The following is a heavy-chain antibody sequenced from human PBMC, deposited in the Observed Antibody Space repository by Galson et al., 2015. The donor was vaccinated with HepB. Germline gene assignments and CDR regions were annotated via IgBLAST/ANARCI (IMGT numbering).Heavy chain of an antibody. J-gene: IGHJ5*02. Sequence: SVKVSCKASGYTFTSYGISWVRQAPGQGLEWMGWISAYNGNTNYAQKLQGRVTMTTDTSTSTAYMELRSLRSDDTAVYYCARAAPIVRWASWFDPWGQGTLVTVSS. CDR1: GYTFTSYG. CDR2: ISAYNGNT. V-gene: IGHV1-18*01. CDR3: ARAAPIVRWASWFDP. D-gene: IGHD3-16*02.